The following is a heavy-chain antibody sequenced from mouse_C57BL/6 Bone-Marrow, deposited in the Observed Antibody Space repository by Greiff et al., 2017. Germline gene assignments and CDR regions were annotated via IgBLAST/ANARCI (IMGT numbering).Heavy chain of an antibody. J-gene: IGHJ1*03. CDR1: GYTFTSYD. V-gene: IGHV1-85*01. CDR3: ARVEFDGSSGGWYFDV. CDR2: IYPRDGST. Sequence: QVQLQQSGPELVKPGASVTLSCKASGYTFTSYDIHWVKQRAGQGLEWIGWIYPRDGSTKYTEKFKGKATLTVDTSSSTAYMELHSLTSEDSAVYYCARVEFDGSSGGWYFDVWGTGTTVTVSS. D-gene: IGHD1-1*01.